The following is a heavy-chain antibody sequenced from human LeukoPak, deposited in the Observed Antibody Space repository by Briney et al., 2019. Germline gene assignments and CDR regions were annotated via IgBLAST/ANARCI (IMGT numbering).Heavy chain of an antibody. Sequence: ALVKVSCKASGYTFTSYGISWVRQAPGQGLEWMGWISAYNGNTNYAQKLQGRVTMTTDTSTSTAYMELRSLRSDDTAVYYCARVDGSGDQRINWFDPWGQGTLVTVSS. CDR1: GYTFTSYG. D-gene: IGHD7-27*01. CDR3: ARVDGSGDQRINWFDP. CDR2: ISAYNGNT. J-gene: IGHJ5*02. V-gene: IGHV1-18*01.